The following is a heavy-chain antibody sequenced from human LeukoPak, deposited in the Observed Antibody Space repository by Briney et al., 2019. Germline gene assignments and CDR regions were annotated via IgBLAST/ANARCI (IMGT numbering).Heavy chain of an antibody. D-gene: IGHD4-17*01. V-gene: IGHV3-23*01. Sequence: GGSLRLSCAASGFTFSSYAMSWVRQAPGKGLEWVSAISGSGGSTYYADSVKGRFTISRDNSKNTLYLQMNSLRAEDTAVYYCAKTYGDYEGYYMDVWGKGTTVTVPS. CDR2: ISGSGGST. CDR3: AKTYGDYEGYYMDV. J-gene: IGHJ6*03. CDR1: GFTFSSYA.